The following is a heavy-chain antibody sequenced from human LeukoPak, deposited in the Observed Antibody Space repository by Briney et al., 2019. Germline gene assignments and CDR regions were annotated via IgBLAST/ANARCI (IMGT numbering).Heavy chain of an antibody. D-gene: IGHD3-22*01. J-gene: IGHJ4*02. CDR1: GYTFTSYD. CDR3: ARIRYDSSGYYVDY. CDR2: MNPNSGNT. Sequence: ASVKVSCKASGYTFTSYDINWVRQATGQGLEWMVWMNPNSGNTGYAQKFQGRVTMTRNTSISTAYMELSSLRSEDTAVYYCARIRYDSSGYYVDYWGQGTLVTVSS. V-gene: IGHV1-8*01.